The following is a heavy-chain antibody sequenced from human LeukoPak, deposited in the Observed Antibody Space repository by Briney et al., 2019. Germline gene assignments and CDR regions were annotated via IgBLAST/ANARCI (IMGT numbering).Heavy chain of an antibody. CDR2: VSNSSTSI. D-gene: IGHD4-11*01. J-gene: IGHJ4*02. V-gene: IGHV3-48*02. CDR3: ARDLISGDYTFDY. Sequence: GGYLRLSCAASGFTFSDFSMNWVRQAPGKGLEGVSYVSNSSTSIDQADSVRGPFNIYRDNAENSLYLQMNSLRDEDAAVYYCARDLISGDYTFDYWGEGTRLTVSS. CDR1: GFTFSDFS.